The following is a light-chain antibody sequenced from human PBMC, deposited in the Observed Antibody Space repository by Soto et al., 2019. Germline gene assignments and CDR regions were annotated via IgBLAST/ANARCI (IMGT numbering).Light chain of an antibody. CDR2: GAS. J-gene: IGKJ5*01. Sequence: EIVLTQSPGTLSLSPGERATLSCRASQSFSRSFLAWYQQKPGQAPRLLLYGASTRATGIPDRISGSGSGTDFTLSITRLEPEDFALYYCQQYASSPITFGQGTRLEIK. CDR3: QQYASSPIT. CDR1: QSFSRSF. V-gene: IGKV3-20*01.